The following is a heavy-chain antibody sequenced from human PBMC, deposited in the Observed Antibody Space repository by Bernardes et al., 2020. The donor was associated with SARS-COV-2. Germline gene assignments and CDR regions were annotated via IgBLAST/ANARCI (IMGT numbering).Heavy chain of an antibody. D-gene: IGHD5-18*01. Sequence: WRSLRLSCAASGFTFNNYGMHGVRKAPGKGLEGVAVISYEGSKKYYLDSLKGRFTISRDSSKNTLYLQMNSLRDDDTAVYYCVKRRAIFELWAGNFAYWGQGTLVTVSS. V-gene: IGHV3-30*18. CDR1: GFTFNNYG. J-gene: IGHJ4*02. CDR3: VKRRAIFELWAGNFAY. CDR2: ISYEGSKK.